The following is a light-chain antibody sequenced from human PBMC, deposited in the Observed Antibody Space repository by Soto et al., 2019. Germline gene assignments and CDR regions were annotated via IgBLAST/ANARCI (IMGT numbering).Light chain of an antibody. CDR2: GAS. J-gene: IGKJ3*01. CDR1: QSLSSNY. CDR3: QQFGSSPFT. Sequence: IVLTQSPGTLSLSPGERATLSCRASQSLSSNYLAWYQQRPGQAPRLLIYGASNRATGIPDRFRGSGSGTDFTLTISKLEPEDFAVYYCQQFGSSPFTFGPGTKVDI. V-gene: IGKV3-20*01.